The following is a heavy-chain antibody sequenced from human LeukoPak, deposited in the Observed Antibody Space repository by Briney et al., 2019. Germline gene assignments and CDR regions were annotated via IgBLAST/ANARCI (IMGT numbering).Heavy chain of an antibody. J-gene: IGHJ5*02. CDR2: MNPKSGNT. Sequence: ASVKVSCKASGYIFTSYDINWVRQATGQGLEWMGWMNPKSGNTGYAQKFQGRVTMTRNTSISTAYMELSSLRSEDTAVYYCARARTLRYFDWLYTAPDNWFDPWGQGTLVTVSS. V-gene: IGHV1-8*01. D-gene: IGHD3-9*01. CDR1: GYIFTSYD. CDR3: ARARTLRYFDWLYTAPDNWFDP.